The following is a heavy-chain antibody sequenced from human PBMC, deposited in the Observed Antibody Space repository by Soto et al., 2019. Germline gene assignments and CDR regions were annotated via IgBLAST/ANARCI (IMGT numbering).Heavy chain of an antibody. D-gene: IGHD2-8*02. J-gene: IGHJ4*02. CDR2: IHHTGST. CDR3: ARRYSTGWFFDS. CDR1: GGSMTSYY. Sequence: PSETLSLTCSVSGGSMTSYYWAWIRQPPGRGLECLGYIHHTGSTNYHPSLKSRVRMSVDTSKNQLSLEVRSVTPADTAIYYCARRYSTGWFFDSWGPGSRVTVSS. V-gene: IGHV4-59*01.